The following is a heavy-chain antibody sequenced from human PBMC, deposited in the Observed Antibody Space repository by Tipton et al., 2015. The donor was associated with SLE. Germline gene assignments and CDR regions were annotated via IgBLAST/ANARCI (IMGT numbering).Heavy chain of an antibody. D-gene: IGHD3-16*01. CDR3: ARNGGGLGH. J-gene: IGHJ4*02. CDR2: MIPNSGNT. Sequence: QLVQSGPEVKKPGASVKVSCKASGYTFTDYYMHWVRQAPGQGLEWMGWMIPNSGNTASAQKFQGRVTMTRDTSISTAYMELTSLRFEDTAVYYCARNGGGLGHWGQGTLVTVSS. V-gene: IGHV1-8*02. CDR1: GYTFTDYY.